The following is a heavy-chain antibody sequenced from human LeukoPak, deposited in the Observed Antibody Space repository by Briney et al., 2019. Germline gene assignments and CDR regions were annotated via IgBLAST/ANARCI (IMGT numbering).Heavy chain of an antibody. D-gene: IGHD6-6*01. V-gene: IGHV1-2*02. Sequence: VASVKVSCKASGYTFTHCDMHWVRQAPGQGLEWMGWINPNSGGTNFAQKFQGRVAMTRDTSISTAYLELGSLRSDDTAVYFCARARWQLVPYFDSWGQGTLVTVSS. CDR3: ARARWQLVPYFDS. J-gene: IGHJ4*02. CDR1: GYTFTHCD. CDR2: INPNSGGT.